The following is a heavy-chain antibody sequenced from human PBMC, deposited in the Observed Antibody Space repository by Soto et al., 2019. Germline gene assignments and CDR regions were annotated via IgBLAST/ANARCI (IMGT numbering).Heavy chain of an antibody. Sequence: PSETLSLTCTVSGGSISSYYWSWIRQPPGKGLEWIGYIYYSGSTNYNPSLKSRVTISVATSKNQFSLKLSSVTAADTAVYYCARDKGDCSSTSCSYYYYYGMDVWGQGTTVTVSS. J-gene: IGHJ6*02. CDR2: IYYSGST. CDR1: GGSISSYY. CDR3: ARDKGDCSSTSCSYYYYYGMDV. V-gene: IGHV4-59*01. D-gene: IGHD2-2*01.